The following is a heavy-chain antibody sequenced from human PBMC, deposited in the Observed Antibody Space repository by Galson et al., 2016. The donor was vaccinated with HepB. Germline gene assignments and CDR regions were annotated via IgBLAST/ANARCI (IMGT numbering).Heavy chain of an antibody. CDR2: ISTDGSST. Sequence: SLRLSCAASAFIFRNYWMHWVRQAPGKGLVWVSRISTDGSSTSYADSVKGRFTISRDNAKTTLYLQMNSLRFEDTAVYYCAVGVFGSSYDHSGYHKPEYFQHWGQGTLVTVSS. CDR3: AVGVFGSSYDHSGYHKPEYFQH. J-gene: IGHJ1*01. D-gene: IGHD3-22*01. CDR1: AFIFRNYW. V-gene: IGHV3-74*01.